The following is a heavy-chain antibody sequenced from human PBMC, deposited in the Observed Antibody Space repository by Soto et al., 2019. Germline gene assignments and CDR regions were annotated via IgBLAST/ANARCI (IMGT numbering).Heavy chain of an antibody. J-gene: IGHJ5*02. CDR1: GFSFSSHA. D-gene: IGHD6-13*01. V-gene: IGHV3-33*01. CDR3: VRKGSIAAAGYWWFDP. Sequence: QVQLVESGGGGVQPGRSLRLSCVTSGFSFSSHAMHWVRQAPGKGLEWVAVIWYDGSKKYYADSVKGRFTISRDNSKNTLNLQMNSLRVEDTAMYYCVRKGSIAAAGYWWFDPWGQGTQVTVSS. CDR2: IWYDGSKK.